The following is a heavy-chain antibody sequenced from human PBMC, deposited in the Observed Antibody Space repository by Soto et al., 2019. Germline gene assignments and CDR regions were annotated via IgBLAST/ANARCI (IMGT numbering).Heavy chain of an antibody. CDR3: ARENYYDSSGYYWYYDGMDV. J-gene: IGHJ6*02. Sequence: QVQLVESGGGVVQPGRSLRLSCAASGFTFSSYGMHWVRQAPGKGLEWVAVISYDGSNKYYADSVKGRFTISRDNSKNTLYLQMNSLRAEDTDVYYCARENYYDSSGYYWYYDGMDVWGQGTKVTVSS. CDR1: GFTFSSYG. CDR2: ISYDGSNK. V-gene: IGHV3-30*03. D-gene: IGHD3-22*01.